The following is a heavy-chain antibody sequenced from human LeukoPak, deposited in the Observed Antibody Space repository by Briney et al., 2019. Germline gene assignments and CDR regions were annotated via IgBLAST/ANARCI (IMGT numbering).Heavy chain of an antibody. V-gene: IGHV3-7*01. CDR2: IKQDGSEK. D-gene: IGHD4-17*01. CDR3: ASFYGAGFDY. CDR1: GFTFSSYW. Sequence: PGGSLRLSCAGSGFTFSSYWMSWVRQAPGKGLEWVANIKQDGSEKYYVDSVKGRFTISRDNAKNSLYLQVDSLRAEDTAVYYCASFYGAGFDYWGQGTLVTVSS. J-gene: IGHJ4*02.